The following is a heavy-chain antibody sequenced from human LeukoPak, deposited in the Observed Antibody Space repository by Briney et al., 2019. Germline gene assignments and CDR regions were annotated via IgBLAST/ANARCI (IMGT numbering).Heavy chain of an antibody. CDR2: IYYSGST. V-gene: IGHV4-61*01. D-gene: IGHD1-26*01. J-gene: IGHJ4*02. CDR3: ARVRGSSDY. Sequence: ETLSLTCSVSGGSVSSGSYYWSWIRQPPGKGLELIGYIYYSGSTNYNPSLTSRVTISVDMSKNQFSLKLTSVTTADTAVYYCARVRGSSDYWGQGTLVTVSS. CDR1: GGSVSSGSYY.